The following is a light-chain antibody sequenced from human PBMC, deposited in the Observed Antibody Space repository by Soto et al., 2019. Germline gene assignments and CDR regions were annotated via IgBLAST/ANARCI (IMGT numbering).Light chain of an antibody. V-gene: IGLV2-14*01. J-gene: IGLJ1*01. CDR1: SSDIGGYNF. CDR2: DVG. Sequence: QSVLTQPASVSGSPGQSITIACTGTSSDIGGYNFVSWYQQHPGKAPKLLIYDVGNRPSGVSNRFSGSKSSNTASLTISGLQAEDEAHYYCNSYRTVSTYVFGTGTKVTVL. CDR3: NSYRTVSTYV.